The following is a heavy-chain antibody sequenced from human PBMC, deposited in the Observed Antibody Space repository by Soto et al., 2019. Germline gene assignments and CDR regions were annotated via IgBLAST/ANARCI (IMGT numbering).Heavy chain of an antibody. J-gene: IGHJ4*02. CDR1: GYSCSRYW. CDR3: ARDTFSGDSSGPHY. Sequence: ESLKISFKGSGYSCSRYWIAWVRQTPGKGLEWMGLIYPGDSDTRYSPSFQGQVTISADKSITTAYLQWSSLKASDTAIYYCARDTFSGDSSGPHYWGQGTLVTVSS. V-gene: IGHV5-51*01. CDR2: IYPGDSDT. D-gene: IGHD3-22*01.